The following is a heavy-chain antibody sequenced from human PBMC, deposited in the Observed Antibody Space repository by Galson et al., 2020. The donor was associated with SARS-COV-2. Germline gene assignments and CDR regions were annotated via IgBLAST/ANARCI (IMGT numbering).Heavy chain of an antibody. CDR2: IDPSDSET. J-gene: IGHJ3*02. CDR1: GYSFSSYW. CDR3: ARLWYECDSTRCPTEGAFDI. V-gene: IGHV5-10-1*01. D-gene: IGHD2-2*01. Sequence: HGESLKISCTGSGYSFSSYWINWVRQKPGKGLEWMGRIDPSDSETAYRPSFQGHVTLSADKSISTAYLQWGRLEASATAMYYCARLWYECDSTRCPTEGAFDIWGQGTMVTVSS.